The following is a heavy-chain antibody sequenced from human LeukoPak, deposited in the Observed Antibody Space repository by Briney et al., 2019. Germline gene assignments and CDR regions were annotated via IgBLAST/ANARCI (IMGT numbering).Heavy chain of an antibody. CDR3: ARVGHYDYVWGSYREYNWFDP. Sequence: ASVKVSCKASGYTFTSYGISWVRQAPGQGLEWMGWISAYNGNTNYAQKLQGRVTMTTDTSTSTAYMELRSPRSDDTAVYYCARVGHYDYVWGSYREYNWFDPWGQGTLVTVSS. CDR1: GYTFTSYG. J-gene: IGHJ5*02. CDR2: ISAYNGNT. V-gene: IGHV1-18*01. D-gene: IGHD3-16*02.